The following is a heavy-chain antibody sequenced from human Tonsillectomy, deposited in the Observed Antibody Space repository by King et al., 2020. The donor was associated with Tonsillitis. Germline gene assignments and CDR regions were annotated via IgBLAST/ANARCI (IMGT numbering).Heavy chain of an antibody. V-gene: IGHV1-8*01. D-gene: IGHD6-25*01. CDR2: MSRDIGDT. Sequence: QLVQSGAEVKQPGASVNVSCKASGYTFTSRLINWVRQTTGQGLEGIGWMSRDIGDTGYAQKVQGRITMTRRTSISTAYKEVSSLTSEDTAVYYCGRGIEAGIDYWGQGTLVTVSS. J-gene: IGHJ4*01. CDR1: GYTFTSRL. CDR3: GRGIEAGIDY.